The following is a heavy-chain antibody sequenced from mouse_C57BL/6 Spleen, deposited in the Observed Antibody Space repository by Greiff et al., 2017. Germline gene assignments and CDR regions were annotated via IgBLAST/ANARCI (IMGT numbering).Heavy chain of an antibody. V-gene: IGHV1-80*01. CDR3: ARAGSGDWYFDV. Sequence: QVQLQQSGAELVKPGASVKISCKASGYAFSSYWMNWVKQRPGKGLESIGQIYPGDGDTNYNGKFKGKATLTADKSSSTAYMQLSSLTSEDSAVYFCARAGSGDWYFDVWGTGTTVTVSS. CDR1: GYAFSSYW. J-gene: IGHJ1*03. D-gene: IGHD1-3*01. CDR2: IYPGDGDT.